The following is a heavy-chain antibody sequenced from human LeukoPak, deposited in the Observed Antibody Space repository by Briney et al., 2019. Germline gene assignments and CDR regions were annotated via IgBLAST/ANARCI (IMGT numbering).Heavy chain of an antibody. J-gene: IGHJ6*03. V-gene: IGHV1-46*01. CDR3: AGDYREGLALYYFYYYMDV. Sequence: ASVKVSCKASGYAFTSYYMHWVRQAPGQGLEWMGIINPSGGSTSYAQKFQGRVTMTRDTSTSTVYMELSSLRSEDTAVYYCAGDYREGLALYYFYYYMDVWGKGTTVTVSS. CDR2: INPSGGST. D-gene: IGHD1-26*01. CDR1: GYAFTSYY.